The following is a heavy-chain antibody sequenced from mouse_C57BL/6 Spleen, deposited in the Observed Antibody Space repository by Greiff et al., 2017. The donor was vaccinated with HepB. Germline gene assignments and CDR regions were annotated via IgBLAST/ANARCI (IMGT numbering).Heavy chain of an antibody. CDR3: TRDSGGYYFDY. D-gene: IGHD1-1*02. CDR1: GFTFSSYA. V-gene: IGHV5-9-1*02. CDR2: ISSGGDYI. J-gene: IGHJ2*01. Sequence: EVKVEESGEGLVKPGGSLKLSCAASGFTFSSYAMSWVRQTPEKRLEWVAYISSGGDYIYYADTVKGRFTISRDNARNTLYLQMSSLKSEDTAMYYCTRDSGGYYFDYWGQGTTLTVSS.